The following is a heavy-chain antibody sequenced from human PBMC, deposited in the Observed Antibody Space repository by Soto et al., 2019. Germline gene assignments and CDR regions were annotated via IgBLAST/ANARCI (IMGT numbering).Heavy chain of an antibody. Sequence: GGSLRLSCAASGFIFSSYAMSWVRQAPGKGVEWVSAISGSDGSTYYADSVKGRFTISRDNSRNTLYLQMNSLRAEDTAVYYCAKDGVAHIPLYTSGSSYDHWGQGTLVTVSS. CDR3: AKDGVAHIPLYTSGSSYDH. CDR1: GFIFSSYA. CDR2: ISGSDGST. J-gene: IGHJ4*02. V-gene: IGHV3-23*01. D-gene: IGHD3-22*01.